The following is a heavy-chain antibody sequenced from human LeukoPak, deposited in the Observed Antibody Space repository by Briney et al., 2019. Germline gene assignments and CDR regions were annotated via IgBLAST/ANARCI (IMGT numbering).Heavy chain of an antibody. CDR3: VRGPPTWGYDY. CDR2: MNPNSGNT. V-gene: IGHV1-8*01. CDR1: GYTFTSYD. Sequence: ASVMVSCKASGYTFTSYDINWGRQATGQGVEWMGWMNPNSGNTGYAQKFQGRATMTRSASISTAYMELSSLRSKDTAVTYCVRGPPTWGYDYWGPGTLVTVSS. J-gene: IGHJ4*02. D-gene: IGHD7-27*01.